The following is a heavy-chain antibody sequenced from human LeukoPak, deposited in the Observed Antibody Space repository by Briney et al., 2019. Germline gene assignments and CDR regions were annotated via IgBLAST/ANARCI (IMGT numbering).Heavy chain of an antibody. Sequence: GSLRLSCAASGFTFSSYSMNWVRQPPGKGLEWIGSIYYSRSTYYNPSLKSRVTISVDTSKNQFSLKLSSVTAADTAVYCCARHGILGRYFWSGYYPNWFDPWGQGTLVTVSS. CDR2: IYYSRST. J-gene: IGHJ5*02. D-gene: IGHD3-3*01. CDR1: GFTFSSYSMN. CDR3: ARHGILGRYFWSGYYPNWFDP. V-gene: IGHV4-39*01.